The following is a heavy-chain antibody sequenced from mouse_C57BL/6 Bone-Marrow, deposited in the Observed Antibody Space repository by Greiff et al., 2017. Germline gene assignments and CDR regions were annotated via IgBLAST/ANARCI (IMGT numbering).Heavy chain of an antibody. D-gene: IGHD1-1*01. Sequence: VQLQQPGPELVKPGASVKLSCKASGYSFTSYWMHWVKQRPGQGLEWIGVIHPNCGSTNYNAKFKSKATLTVDKSSSTAYMQLSRLTSEDSAVYSCEKKRKINKVVLDYWGKGTTLTVSS. CDR1: GYSFTSYW. CDR3: EKKRKINKVVLDY. J-gene: IGHJ2*01. V-gene: IGHV1-64*01. CDR2: IHPNCGST.